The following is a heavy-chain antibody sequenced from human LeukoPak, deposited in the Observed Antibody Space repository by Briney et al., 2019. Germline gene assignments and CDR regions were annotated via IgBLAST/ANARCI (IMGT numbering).Heavy chain of an antibody. J-gene: IGHJ3*02. CDR1: GFTFSSYE. D-gene: IGHD3-10*01. CDR3: ARESSVRGDAFDI. V-gene: IGHV3-48*03. Sequence: SGGSLRLSCAASGFTFSSYEMNWVRQAPGKGLEWVSYISSSGSTIYYADSAKGRFTISRDNAKNSLYLQMNSLRAEDTAVYYCARESSVRGDAFDIWGQGTMVTVSS. CDR2: ISSSGSTI.